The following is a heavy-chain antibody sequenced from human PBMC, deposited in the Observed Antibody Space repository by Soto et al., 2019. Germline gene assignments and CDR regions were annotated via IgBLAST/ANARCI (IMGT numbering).Heavy chain of an antibody. CDR1: GGSISNKY. CDR2: MSSSGVT. V-gene: IGHV4-4*07. CDR3: ARALDSSGWYGVDAFDI. D-gene: IGHD6-19*01. J-gene: IGHJ3*02. Sequence: SETLSLTCTVSGGSISNKYWSWIRQPAGKGLEWIGRMSSSGVTNYSPSLKSRVTMSVDMSKTQFSLKLSSVTATDAAVYYCARALDSSGWYGVDAFDIWGQGTLVTVSS.